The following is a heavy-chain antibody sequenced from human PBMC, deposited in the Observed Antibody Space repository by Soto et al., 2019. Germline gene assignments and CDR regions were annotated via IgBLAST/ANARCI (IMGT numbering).Heavy chain of an antibody. V-gene: IGHV3-21*01. CDR1: GFTFSSYS. CDR2: ISSSSSYI. CDR3: ARDQTGYSYGYGLCY. D-gene: IGHD5-18*01. Sequence: EVQLVESGGGLVKPGGSLRLSCAASGFTFSSYSMNWVRQAPGKGLEWVSSISSSSSYIYYADSVKGRFTISRDNAKNSLYLYMNSLSAEYPAVYYCARDQTGYSYGYGLCYWGQGTLVTVSS. J-gene: IGHJ4*02.